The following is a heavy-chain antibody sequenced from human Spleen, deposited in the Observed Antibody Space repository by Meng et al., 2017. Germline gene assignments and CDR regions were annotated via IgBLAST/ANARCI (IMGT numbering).Heavy chain of an antibody. D-gene: IGHD5-18*01. CDR1: GFTFRNYA. J-gene: IGHJ4*02. CDR2: ISYDGINT. CDR3: ARGHLWLHF. V-gene: IGHV3-30*01. Sequence: GGSLRLSCTASGFTFRNYAIHWVRQAPGKGLEWVAVISYDGINTNYADSVKGRFTISRDNSKNTLYLQMNSLRAEDTAVYYCARGHLWLHFWGQGTLVTVSS.